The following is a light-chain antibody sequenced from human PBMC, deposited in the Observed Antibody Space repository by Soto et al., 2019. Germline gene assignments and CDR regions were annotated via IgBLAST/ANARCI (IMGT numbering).Light chain of an antibody. J-gene: IGLJ2*01. V-gene: IGLV2-14*03. CDR3: SSFTTSTTLV. CDR1: TSDVGVYNF. Sequence: QSVLTQPASVSGSPGQSITISCAGTTSDVGVYNFVSWYQQHPGKAPKVIIYEVSNRPSGVSDRFSGSKSGNMASLTISGLQAEDEADYYCSSFTTSTTLVFGGGTKVTVL. CDR2: EVS.